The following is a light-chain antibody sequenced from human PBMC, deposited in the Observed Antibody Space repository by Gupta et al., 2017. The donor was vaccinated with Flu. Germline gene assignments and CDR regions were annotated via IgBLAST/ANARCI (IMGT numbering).Light chain of an antibody. CDR3: QAYDITNQV. Sequence: NFVLTQPHSVSESPGQTVAISCTRSSGSIASNYVQWFQQRPGSSPTTVISEGNQRPSGVPDRFSGSIDSSSNSASLTISGLKTEDEADYYCQAYDITNQVFGGGTKLTVL. CDR2: EGN. CDR1: SGSIASNY. J-gene: IGLJ2*01. V-gene: IGLV6-57*01.